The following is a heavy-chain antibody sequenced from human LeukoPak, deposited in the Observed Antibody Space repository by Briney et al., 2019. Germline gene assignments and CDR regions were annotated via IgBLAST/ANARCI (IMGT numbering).Heavy chain of an antibody. V-gene: IGHV3-9*01. CDR1: GFTFDDYA. CDR2: ISWNSVDI. Sequence: GGSLRLSCAASGFTFDDYAMHWVRQAPGKGLEWVSGISWNSVDIDYADSVKDRFTISRDNAKNSLYLQMSSLRTEDTALYFCTKDTGSGSFYEGYYYNFYMDVWGKGTTVTISS. J-gene: IGHJ6*03. D-gene: IGHD3-10*01. CDR3: TKDTGSGSFYEGYYYNFYMDV.